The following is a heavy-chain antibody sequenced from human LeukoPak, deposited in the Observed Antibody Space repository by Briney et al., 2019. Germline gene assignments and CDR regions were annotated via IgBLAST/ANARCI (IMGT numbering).Heavy chain of an antibody. CDR2: IYHSGST. V-gene: IGHV4-38-2*02. Sequence: SETLSLTCAVSGYSISSGYYWGWIRQPPGKGLEWIGSIYHSGSTYYNPSLKSRVTMSVDTSKNQFSLKLSSVTAADTAVYYCAREGNEWELHGDAFDIWGQGTMVTVSS. D-gene: IGHD1-26*01. CDR3: AREGNEWELHGDAFDI. J-gene: IGHJ3*02. CDR1: GYSISSGYY.